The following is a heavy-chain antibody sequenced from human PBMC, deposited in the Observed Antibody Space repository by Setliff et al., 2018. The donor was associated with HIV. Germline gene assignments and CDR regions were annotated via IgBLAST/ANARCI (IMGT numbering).Heavy chain of an antibody. CDR3: VRSLRYCSGGGCSSDWVYDAFDI. J-gene: IGHJ3*02. V-gene: IGHV1-69*13. CDR1: GGTFSTYT. Sequence: SVKVSCKASGGTFSTYTVNWVRQAPGRGLEWMGGIISIFGTGNYAQKFQDRVTITADESTSTAYMELTSLRSEDTAVYYCVRSLRYCSGGGCSSDWVYDAFDIWGQGTMVTVSS. CDR2: IISIFGTG. D-gene: IGHD2-15*01.